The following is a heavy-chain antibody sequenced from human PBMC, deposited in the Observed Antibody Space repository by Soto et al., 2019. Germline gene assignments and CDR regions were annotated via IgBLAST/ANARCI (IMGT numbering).Heavy chain of an antibody. V-gene: IGHV3-23*01. J-gene: IGHJ4*02. D-gene: IGHD6-6*01. Sequence: GGSLRLSCAASGFTFNTYAMNWVRQAPGKGLEWVSAISGSGGSTYYADSVKGRFTISRDNSKNTLYLQMNSLRAEDTAVYYCAKRSSSSTFDYWGQGTLVTVSS. CDR1: GFTFNTYA. CDR2: ISGSGGST. CDR3: AKRSSSSTFDY.